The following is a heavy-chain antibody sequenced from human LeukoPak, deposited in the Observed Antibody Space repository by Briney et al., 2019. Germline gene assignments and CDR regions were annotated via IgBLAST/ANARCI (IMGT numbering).Heavy chain of an antibody. CDR1: GYTFTDYY. CDR3: ARNKGGKALDY. D-gene: IGHD3-16*01. V-gene: IGHV1-2*02. J-gene: IGHJ4*02. Sequence: GASVKVSCKASGYTFTDYYIHWVRQAPGQGLEWMAWMNPNSGGTSYAQKFQGRVTMTRDTSISTAYLELSRLRFDDTAVYYCARNKGGKALDYWGKGTLVTASS. CDR2: MNPNSGGT.